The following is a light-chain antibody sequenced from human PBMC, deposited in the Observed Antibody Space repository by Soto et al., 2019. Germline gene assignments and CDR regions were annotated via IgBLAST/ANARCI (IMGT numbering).Light chain of an antibody. V-gene: IGKV1-12*01. CDR3: QQAYSYPIT. J-gene: IGKJ5*01. Sequence: DIQMTQSPSSVSASVGGRVIITCRASQGISSWIAWYQQKPGKAPKLLIYAASSLQSGVPPRFSGSGPGTDFTLMISSLQPEDFATYYCQQAYSYPITFGQGTRLEIK. CDR2: AAS. CDR1: QGISSW.